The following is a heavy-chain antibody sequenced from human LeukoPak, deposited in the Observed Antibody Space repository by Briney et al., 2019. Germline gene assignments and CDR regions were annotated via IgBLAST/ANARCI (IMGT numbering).Heavy chain of an antibody. D-gene: IGHD6-25*01. CDR1: GFTFSSYT. V-gene: IGHV3-74*01. CDR2: ISSDGTTT. CDR3: ARVSGPSSF. J-gene: IGHJ1*01. Sequence: PGGSLRLSCAASGFTFSSYTMSWVRQAPGKGLVWVSRISSDGTTTHYAGSVKGRFTISRDNAKNTVYLQMNSLRVEDTAVYYCARVSGPSSFWGQGTLVTVSS.